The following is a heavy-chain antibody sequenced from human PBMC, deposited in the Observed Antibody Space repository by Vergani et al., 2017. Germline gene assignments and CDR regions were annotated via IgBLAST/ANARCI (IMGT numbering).Heavy chain of an antibody. J-gene: IGHJ4*02. V-gene: IGHV3-23*04. CDR1: GFSFGDYA. D-gene: IGHD5-24*01. CDR2: ISARYPST. Sequence: EVQLVESGGGLVPPGRSLRLSCAASGFSFGDYAMNWVRQAPGKGLEWVSAISARYPSTYYADSVKGRFTISRDNSKNMLYLQMNSLRAEDTAVYYCARAETMAFDYWGQGTLVTVSS. CDR3: ARAETMAFDY.